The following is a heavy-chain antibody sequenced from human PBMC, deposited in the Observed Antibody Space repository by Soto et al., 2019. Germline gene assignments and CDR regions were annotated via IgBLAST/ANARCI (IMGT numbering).Heavy chain of an antibody. J-gene: IGHJ4*02. CDR3: ARDSRYCSSTSCLGSFDY. CDR2: IWYDGSNK. CDR1: GFTFSSYG. V-gene: IGHV3-33*01. Sequence: QVQLVESGGGVVQPGRSLRLSCAASGFTFSSYGMHWVRQAPGKGLEWVAVIWYDGSNKYYADSVKGRFTISRDNSKNTLYLQMNSLRAEDTAVYYCARDSRYCSSTSCLGSFDYWGQGTLVTVSS. D-gene: IGHD2-2*01.